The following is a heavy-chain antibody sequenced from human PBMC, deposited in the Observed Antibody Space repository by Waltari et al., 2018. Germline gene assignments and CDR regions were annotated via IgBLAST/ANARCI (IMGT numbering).Heavy chain of an antibody. Sequence: EVQLVESGGGLVQPGGSLRLSCAASGFPFSPYWLYWVRQAPGTGLAWVSHITSDGSNTGYADSVKGRFTISRDNAKNTLYMEMNSLRDEDTAVYYCVRDRGMDAWGQGTTVTVSS. J-gene: IGHJ6*02. CDR3: VRDRGMDA. CDR1: GFPFSPYW. V-gene: IGHV3-74*01. CDR2: ITSDGSNT.